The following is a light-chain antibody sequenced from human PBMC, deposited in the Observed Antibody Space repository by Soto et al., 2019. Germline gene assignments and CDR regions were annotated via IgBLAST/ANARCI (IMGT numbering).Light chain of an antibody. CDR3: QQHYSWRYT. V-gene: IGKV3-15*01. CDR2: GAS. J-gene: IGKJ2*01. CDR1: QSVSSS. Sequence: ETVMTQSPAALSVSPGERVTLSCRASQSVSSSLAWYQQKPGQAPRLLIYGASTRATGIPARFSGRGSGTEFTLTISTLQSEDFAVYYCQQHYSWRYTVGQGTKVDSK.